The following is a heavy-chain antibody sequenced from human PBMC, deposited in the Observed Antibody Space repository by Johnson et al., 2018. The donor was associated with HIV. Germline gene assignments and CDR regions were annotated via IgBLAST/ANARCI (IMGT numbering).Heavy chain of an antibody. J-gene: IGHJ3*02. D-gene: IGHD2-2*01. V-gene: IGHV3-30*02. CDR2: IRYDGSNK. CDR1: GFTFSSYA. CDR3: AKDHIVVVPAAMEAFDI. Sequence: QVQLVESGGGVVQPGRSLRLSCAASGFTFSSYAMHWVRQAPGKGLEWVAVIRYDGSNKYYADSVKGRFTISRDNSKNTLYLQMNSLRAEDTAVYYCAKDHIVVVPAAMEAFDIWGQGTMVTVSS.